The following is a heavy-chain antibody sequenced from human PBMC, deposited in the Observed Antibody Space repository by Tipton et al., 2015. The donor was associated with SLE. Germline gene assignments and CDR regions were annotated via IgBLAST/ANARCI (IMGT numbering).Heavy chain of an antibody. J-gene: IGHJ4*02. CDR3: ARRGTGGRSYDY. CDR2: ISYGGNT. CDR1: GASISSGGRY. D-gene: IGHD7-27*01. Sequence: TLSLTCTVSGASISSGGRYWNWIRQHPGEGLEWIGTISYGGNTYYNPSLKTPVTISVDTSKNQFSLKLGSVTAADTAVYYCARRGTGGRSYDYWGQGTLVTVSS. V-gene: IGHV4-39*01.